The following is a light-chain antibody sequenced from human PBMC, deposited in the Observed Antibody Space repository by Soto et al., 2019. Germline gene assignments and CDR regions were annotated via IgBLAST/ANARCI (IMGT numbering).Light chain of an antibody. V-gene: IGKV1-5*03. J-gene: IGKJ1*01. CDR3: QQYNSHSSWT. CDR2: KAS. Sequence: DIPMTQSPSTLSASVGDRVTITCRASQSISSWLAWYQQKPGKAPKLLIYKASSLESGVPSRFSGSGSGTEFTLTISSLQPDDFATYHCQQYNSHSSWTFGQGTKVEIK. CDR1: QSISSW.